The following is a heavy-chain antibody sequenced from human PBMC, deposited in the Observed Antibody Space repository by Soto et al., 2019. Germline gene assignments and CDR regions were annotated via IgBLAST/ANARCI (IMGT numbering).Heavy chain of an antibody. V-gene: IGHV3-23*01. CDR3: VKEGRVGVEGFDF. Sequence: LRLSCAASGFTFSYHAMDLVRQTPGEGLEWVSGFGGNFVTTLYADSVKGRFTISRDNPKNTLHLQMNSLRAEDTAMYYCVKEGRVGVEGFDFWGQGTLVTVSS. D-gene: IGHD1-26*01. CDR2: FGGNFVTT. J-gene: IGHJ4*02. CDR1: GFTFSYHA.